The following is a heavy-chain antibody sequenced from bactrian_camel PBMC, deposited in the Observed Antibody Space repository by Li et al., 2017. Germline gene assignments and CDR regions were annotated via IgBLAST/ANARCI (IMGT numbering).Heavy chain of an antibody. CDR1: GFTFSTYA. CDR3: AADFVRYSDYSGALFY. D-gene: IGHD4*01. CDR2: IVSGGGTT. Sequence: VQLVESGGGLVQPGGSLRLSCAASGFTFSTYAMSWVRQAPGKGLEWVSAIVSGGGTTYYADSVKGRFTISRDNAKNTVYLQLNSLKTEDTATYYCAADFVRYSDYSGALFYWGQGTQVTVS. J-gene: IGHJ4*01. V-gene: IGHV3S40*01.